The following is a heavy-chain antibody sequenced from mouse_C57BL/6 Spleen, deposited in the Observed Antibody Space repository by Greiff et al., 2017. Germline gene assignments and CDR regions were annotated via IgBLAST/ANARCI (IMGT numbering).Heavy chain of an antibody. V-gene: IGHV1-54*01. Sequence: VQLQQSGAELVRPGTSVKVSCKASGYAFTNYLIEWVKQRPGQGLEWIGVINPGSGGTNYNEKFKGKATLTADKSSSTAYMQLSSLTSEDSAVYFCARRDTTVVAPFDYWGQGTTLTVSS. CDR2: INPGSGGT. D-gene: IGHD1-1*01. CDR3: ARRDTTVVAPFDY. J-gene: IGHJ2*01. CDR1: GYAFTNYL.